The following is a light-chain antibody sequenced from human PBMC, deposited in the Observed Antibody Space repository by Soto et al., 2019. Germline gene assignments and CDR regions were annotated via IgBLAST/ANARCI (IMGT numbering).Light chain of an antibody. Sequence: TQSPGTLSLSPGERATLSCRASRSISTYLAWYQQKPGQAPRLLIYEALNRATGIPARFSGSGSGSDFTLTISSLEPEDFAVYYCQQYGSSPLTFGGGTKVDIK. CDR1: RSISTY. V-gene: IGKV3-20*01. J-gene: IGKJ4*01. CDR3: QQYGSSPLT. CDR2: EAL.